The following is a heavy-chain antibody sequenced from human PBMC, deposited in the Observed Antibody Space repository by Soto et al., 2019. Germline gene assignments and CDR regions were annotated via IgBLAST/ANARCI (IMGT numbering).Heavy chain of an antibody. Sequence: SETLSLTCTVSGGSISSYYWSWIRQPPGKGLEWIGYIYYSGSTNYNPSPKSRVTISVDTSKNQFSLKLSSVTAADTAVYYCARGSYDFWSDYWGQGTLVTVSS. CDR3: ARGSYDFWSDY. CDR2: IYYSGST. D-gene: IGHD3-3*01. J-gene: IGHJ4*02. CDR1: GGSISSYY. V-gene: IGHV4-59*01.